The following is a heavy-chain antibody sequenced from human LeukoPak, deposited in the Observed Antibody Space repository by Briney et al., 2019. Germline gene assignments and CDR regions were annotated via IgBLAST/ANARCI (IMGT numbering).Heavy chain of an antibody. V-gene: IGHV4-61*02. CDR2: ISSSGST. CDR3: ARGGYGSGWDYMDV. CDR1: GDSISSGDYY. D-gene: IGHD3-10*01. Sequence: SQTLSLTCTVSGDSISSGDYYWSWIRQPAGKGLEWIGRISSSGSTNYNPSLKSRVTISVDTSKNQFSLNLSSVTAADTAVYFCARGGYGSGWDYMDVWGKGTTVPVSS. J-gene: IGHJ6*03.